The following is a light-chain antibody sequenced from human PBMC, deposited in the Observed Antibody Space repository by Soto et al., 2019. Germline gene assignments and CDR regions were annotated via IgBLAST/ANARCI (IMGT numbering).Light chain of an antibody. CDR3: QHFRSYPPS. CDR2: ASS. CDR1: QDIGHY. J-gene: IGKJ4*01. Sequence: DIQLTQSPSFLSASVGDRVSISCRASQDIGHYLAWYQQRPGQAPRLLIYASSTLESGVPSRFSGTESGTEFTLTVSSLQPEDFATYYCQHFRSYPPSFGGGTKV. V-gene: IGKV1-9*01.